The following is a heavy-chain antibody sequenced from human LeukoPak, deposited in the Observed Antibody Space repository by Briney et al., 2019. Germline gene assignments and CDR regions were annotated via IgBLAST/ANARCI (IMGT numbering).Heavy chain of an antibody. V-gene: IGHV3-30*08. CDR1: TFSFSDYP. J-gene: IGHJ4*02. D-gene: IGHD4-11*01. CDR2: ISYDGDDQ. CDR3: ARAYHEDYNFDF. Sequence: GGSLRLSCAASTFSFSDYPLHWVRQAPGKGLEWVAVISYDGDDQYYAHSVKGRFTISRDNSKNTLYLQMDSLISDDTAVYYCARAYHEDYNFDFWGQGTLVIVSS.